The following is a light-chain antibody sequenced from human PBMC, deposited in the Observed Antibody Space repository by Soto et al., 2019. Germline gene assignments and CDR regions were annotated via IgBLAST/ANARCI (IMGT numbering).Light chain of an antibody. CDR3: QHYNSYPWT. J-gene: IGKJ1*01. CDR1: QSISSW. V-gene: IGKV1-5*03. CDR2: EAS. Sequence: DIQMTQSPSTLSASVGDRVTITCRASQSISSWLAWYQQKPGKAPKLLIYEASSLESGVTSRFSSSGSGTEFTLTISSLQPDDFATYYCQHYNSYPWTFGQGTKVEIK.